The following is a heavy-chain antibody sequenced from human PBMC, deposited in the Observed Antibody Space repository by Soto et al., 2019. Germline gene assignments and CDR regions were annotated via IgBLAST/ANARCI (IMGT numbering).Heavy chain of an antibody. CDR2: INPNGGST. CDR1: GYTFINYY. J-gene: IGHJ6*03. D-gene: IGHD6-6*01. CDR3: VRATAARQRDYSYHYYLHI. Sequence: ASVKVSCKASGYTFINYYIHWVRQAPGQVLEWMGVINPNGGSTVYAQKFQGRVTLTRDTSTSTVYVELSSLRSDDTAVYFCVRATAARQRDYSYHYYLHIWGKGTTVTVSS. V-gene: IGHV1-46*03.